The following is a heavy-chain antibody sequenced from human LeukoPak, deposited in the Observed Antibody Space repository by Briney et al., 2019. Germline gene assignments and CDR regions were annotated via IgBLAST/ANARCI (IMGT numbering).Heavy chain of an antibody. CDR2: ISGSGGST. J-gene: IGHJ4*02. Sequence: GASLRLSCAPSGFTLNSYAMSWVRQAPGKGLEWVSGISGSGGSTYYADSVQGRFTISRENTKNTLYLQMNSLRAEETAVYYCAKGLGGSGYYYSAFDGWGQGTLVTVS. CDR3: AKGLGGSGYYYSAFDG. V-gene: IGHV3-23*01. D-gene: IGHD3-22*01. CDR1: GFTLNSYA.